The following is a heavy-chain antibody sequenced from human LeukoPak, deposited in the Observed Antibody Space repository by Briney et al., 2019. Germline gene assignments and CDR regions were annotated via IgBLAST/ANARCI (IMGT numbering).Heavy chain of an antibody. Sequence: GGSLRLSCAASGFSFGSGWMNWVRQTPGTGLGWVANINQVGSQKFYLDSVRGRFTISRDNANNSLYLQMNSLRAEDTAVYYCRSRWDYWGQGTLVTVSS. CDR2: INQVGSQK. J-gene: IGHJ4*02. CDR1: GFSFGSGW. CDR3: RSRWDY. D-gene: IGHD4-23*01. V-gene: IGHV3-7*01.